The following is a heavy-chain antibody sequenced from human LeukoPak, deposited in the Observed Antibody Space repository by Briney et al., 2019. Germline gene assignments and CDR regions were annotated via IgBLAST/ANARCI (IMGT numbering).Heavy chain of an antibody. D-gene: IGHD2-15*01. CDR1: GFPLSIYS. CDR2: ISSSGSAI. V-gene: IGHV3-48*01. CDR3: VRVKGSYFDY. J-gene: IGHJ4*02. Sequence: PGGSLRLSCAAPGFPLSIYSINWVRQAPGKGLEWVSYISSSGSAIYYVDSVKGRFTVSRDNAKNSLFLQMNSPRAEDTAVYYCVRVKGSYFDYWGQGALVTVSS.